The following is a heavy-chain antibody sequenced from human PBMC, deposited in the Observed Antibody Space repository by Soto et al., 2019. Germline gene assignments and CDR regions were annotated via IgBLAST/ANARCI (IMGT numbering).Heavy chain of an antibody. CDR3: ARDLRYCSSTSCYIPYFDY. D-gene: IGHD2-2*02. V-gene: IGHV3-21*01. Sequence: PGGSLRLSCAASGFTFSSYSMNWVRQAPGKGLEWVSSISSSSSYIYYADSVKGRFTIPRDNAKNSLYLQMNSLRAEDTAVYYCARDLRYCSSTSCYIPYFDYWGQGTLVTVSS. CDR2: ISSSSSYI. CDR1: GFTFSSYS. J-gene: IGHJ4*02.